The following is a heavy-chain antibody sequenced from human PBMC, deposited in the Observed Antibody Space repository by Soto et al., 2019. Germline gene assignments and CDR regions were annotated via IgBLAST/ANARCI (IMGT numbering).Heavy chain of an antibody. V-gene: IGHV1-18*01. CDR1: GYAFTSYG. CDR2: ISAYNGDT. Sequence: QAQLVQSGGEVKKPGASVKVSCRASGYAFTSYGYAWVRQAPGQGLEWMGWISAYNGDTNYAQKFQDKVTLTTDPSKTTVHMELRNLGSDDTAVYYCARSGAYCTSITCLFDSFWGLGTLVTVSS. D-gene: IGHD2-8*01. J-gene: IGHJ4*02. CDR3: ARSGAYCTSITCLFDSF.